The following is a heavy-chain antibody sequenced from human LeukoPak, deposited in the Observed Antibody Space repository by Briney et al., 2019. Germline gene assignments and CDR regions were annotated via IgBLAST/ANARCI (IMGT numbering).Heavy chain of an antibody. CDR2: IYYSGST. Sequence: SETLSLTCTVSGGSISSGGYYWSWLPQHPGKGLEGIVYIYYSGSTYYNPSLKSRVTISVDTSKNQCSVKLSSVTAADTAVDYCARGHTIFGVVTTAQYYYYYGMDVWGQGTTVTVSS. D-gene: IGHD3-3*01. CDR3: ARGHTIFGVVTTAQYYYYYGMDV. V-gene: IGHV4-31*03. J-gene: IGHJ6*02. CDR1: GGSISSGGYY.